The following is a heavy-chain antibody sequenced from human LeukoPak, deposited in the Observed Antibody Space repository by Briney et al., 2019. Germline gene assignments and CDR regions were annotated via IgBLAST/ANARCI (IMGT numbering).Heavy chain of an antibody. D-gene: IGHD1-26*01. V-gene: IGHV4-4*07. J-gene: IGHJ4*02. Sequence: SETPSLTCTVSGGSISSYYWSWIRQPAGKGLEWIGRIYTSGSTNYNPSLKSRVTISVDTSKNQFSLKLSSVTAADTAVYYCARVTPGSYWLLGYIDYWGQGTLVTVSS. CDR2: IYTSGST. CDR3: ARVTPGSYWLLGYIDY. CDR1: GGSISSYY.